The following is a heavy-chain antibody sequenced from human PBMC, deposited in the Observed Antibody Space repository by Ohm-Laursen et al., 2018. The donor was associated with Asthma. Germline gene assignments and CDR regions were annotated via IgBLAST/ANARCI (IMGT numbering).Heavy chain of an antibody. CDR2: ISTASTFI. V-gene: IGHV3-21*04. J-gene: IGHJ4*02. CDR3: AKATTSGQLLNDY. CDR1: GYTFSRYS. Sequence: SLRLSCTASGYTFSRYSIHWIRQAPGKGLEWVASISTASTFIYYADSVRGRFTTSRDNAKNTLYLQMNSLRAEDTALYYCAKATTSGQLLNDYWGQGTLVTVSS. D-gene: IGHD3-10*01.